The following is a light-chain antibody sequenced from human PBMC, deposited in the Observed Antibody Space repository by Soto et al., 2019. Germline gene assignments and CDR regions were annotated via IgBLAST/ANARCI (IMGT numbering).Light chain of an antibody. V-gene: IGLV2-14*01. Sequence: QSVLSQPASVSGSPVQSITISCTGTSSDIGSFNYVSWYQHHPGKAPKRMIYEVSHRPSGISNRFSGSKSGHTAFLTISGLQAEDEADYYCSSYTSITTFYVFGTGTKVTVL. CDR2: EVS. J-gene: IGLJ1*01. CDR1: SSDIGSFNY. CDR3: SSYTSITTFYV.